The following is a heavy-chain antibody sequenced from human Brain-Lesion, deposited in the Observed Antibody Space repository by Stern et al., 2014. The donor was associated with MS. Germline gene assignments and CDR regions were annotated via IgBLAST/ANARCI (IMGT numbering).Heavy chain of an antibody. CDR3: AKLWLGELPESPFDY. V-gene: IGHV4-39*01. D-gene: IGHD3-10*01. Sequence: QVQLVESGPGLVKPSETLSLTCTVSGGSISSSSYYWGWIRQPPGKGLEWIGSIYYRGSTYYNPSLKSRVTISMDTSKNQFSLRLSSVTAADTAVYFCAKLWLGELPESPFDYWGQGTLGTVSA. CDR1: GGSISSSSYY. J-gene: IGHJ4*02. CDR2: IYYRGST.